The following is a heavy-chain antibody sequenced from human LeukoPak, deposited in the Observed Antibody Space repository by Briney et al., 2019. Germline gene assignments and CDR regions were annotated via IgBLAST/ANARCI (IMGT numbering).Heavy chain of an antibody. D-gene: IGHD3-3*01. CDR2: INHSGST. J-gene: IGHJ5*02. V-gene: IGHV4-34*01. CDR1: GGSFSGYY. CDR3: ARHITIFGVVITRGWFDP. Sequence: ETLSLTCAVYGGSFSGYYWSWIRQPPGKGLEWIGEINHSGSTNYNPSLKSRVTISVDTSKNQFSLKLSSVTAADTAVYYCARHITIFGVVITRGWFDPWGQGTLVTVSS.